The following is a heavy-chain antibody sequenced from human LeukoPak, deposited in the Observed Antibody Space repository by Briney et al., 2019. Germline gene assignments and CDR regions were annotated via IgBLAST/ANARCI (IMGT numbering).Heavy chain of an antibody. V-gene: IGHV3-7*01. J-gene: IGHJ4*02. CDR1: GFNFINYW. D-gene: IGHD2-15*01. CDR2: VKEDGTTK. CDR3: VSQEVVPH. Sequence: GGSLRLPCAASGFNFINYWMSWVRQARGKGLEWVANVKEDGTTKQYVDSVKGRFTISRDNAKNSLYLQMDSLRAEDTAVYYCVSQEVVPHWGQGTLVSVSS.